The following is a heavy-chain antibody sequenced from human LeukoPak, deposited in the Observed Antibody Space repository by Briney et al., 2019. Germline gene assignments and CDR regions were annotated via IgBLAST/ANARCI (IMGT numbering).Heavy chain of an antibody. CDR1: GFTFSSYG. CDR2: IWYDGSNK. V-gene: IGHV3-33*01. CDR3: ARGEDYGTNSFDY. J-gene: IGHJ4*02. D-gene: IGHD4-17*01. Sequence: PGRSLRLSCAASGFTFSSYGMHWVRQAPGKGLEWVAVIWYDGSNKYYADSVKGRFTISRDNSKNTLYLQMNSLRAEDTAVYYCARGEDYGTNSFDYWGQGTLVTVSS.